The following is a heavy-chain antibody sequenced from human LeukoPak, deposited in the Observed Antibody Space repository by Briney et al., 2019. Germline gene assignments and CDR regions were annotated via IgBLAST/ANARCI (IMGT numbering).Heavy chain of an antibody. J-gene: IGHJ5*02. CDR1: GYTFTSYD. CDR3: ARVNNWFDP. Sequence: ASVKVSCKASGYTFTSYDINWVRQATGQGPEWMGWMNPNNGNTGYAQKFQGRVTMTRNTSINTAYMELSSLRSEDTAIYYCARVNNWFDPWGQGTLVTVSS. CDR2: MNPNNGNT. V-gene: IGHV1-8*01.